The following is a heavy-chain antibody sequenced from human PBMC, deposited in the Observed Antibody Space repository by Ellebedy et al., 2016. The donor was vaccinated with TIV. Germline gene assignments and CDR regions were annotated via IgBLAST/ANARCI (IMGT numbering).Heavy chain of an antibody. CDR1: GFTFRRYW. CDR3: ARGDAAETYYNGVFDH. V-gene: IGHV3-74*01. CDR2: IKSDWCFT. D-gene: IGHD3-10*01. J-gene: IGHJ4*02. Sequence: PGGSLRLSCVASGFTFRRYWMHWVRQAPGKGLVWVSRIKSDWCFTSESDSVKGRFTISSDNARNTLYLQMHSLRADDTGVYFCARGDAAETYYNGVFDHWGQGTPVTVSS.